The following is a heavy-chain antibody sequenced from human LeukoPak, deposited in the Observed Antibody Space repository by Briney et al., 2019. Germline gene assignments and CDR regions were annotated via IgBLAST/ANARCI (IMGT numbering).Heavy chain of an antibody. CDR1: GYTFTGYY. V-gene: IGHV1-2*02. Sequence: ASVTVSCKASGYTFTGYYMHWVRQAPGQGLEWMGWINPNSGGTNYAQKFQGRVTMTRDTSISTAYMELSRLRSDDTAVYYCAREGRLRYFDWLGNWFDPWGQGTLVTVSS. D-gene: IGHD3-9*01. CDR3: AREGRLRYFDWLGNWFDP. J-gene: IGHJ5*02. CDR2: INPNSGGT.